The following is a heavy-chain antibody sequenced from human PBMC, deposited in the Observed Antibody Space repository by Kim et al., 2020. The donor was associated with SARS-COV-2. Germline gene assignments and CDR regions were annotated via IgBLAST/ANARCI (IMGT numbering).Heavy chain of an antibody. CDR3: ARAGIAAVYFDY. Sequence: GGSLRLSCAASGFTFSSYAMHWVRQAPGKGLEWVAVISYDGSNKYYADSVKGRFTISRDNSKNTLYLQMNSLRAEDTAVYYCARAGIAAVYFDYWGQGTL. D-gene: IGHD6-13*01. V-gene: IGHV3-30-3*01. CDR1: GFTFSSYA. CDR2: ISYDGSNK. J-gene: IGHJ4*02.